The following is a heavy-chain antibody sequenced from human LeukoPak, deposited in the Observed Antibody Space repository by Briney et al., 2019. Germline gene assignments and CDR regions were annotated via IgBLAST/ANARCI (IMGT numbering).Heavy chain of an antibody. CDR2: ISSSSSYT. V-gene: IGHV3-11*05. Sequence: LSLTCTVSGGSISSYYMSWIRQAPGKGLEWVSYISSSSSYTNYADSVKGRFTISRDNAKNSLYLQMNSLRAEDTAVYYCARGSGPGYYYAPLDYWGQGTLVTVSS. D-gene: IGHD3-22*01. J-gene: IGHJ4*02. CDR3: ARGSGPGYYYAPLDY. CDR1: GGSISSYY.